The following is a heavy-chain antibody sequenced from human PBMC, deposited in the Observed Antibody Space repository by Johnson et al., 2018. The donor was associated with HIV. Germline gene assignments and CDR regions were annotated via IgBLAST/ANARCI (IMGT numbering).Heavy chain of an antibody. Sequence: VQLVESGGGVVRPGGSLRLSCAASGFTFDDYGMSWVRQAPGKGLEWVSGINWNGDNTGYADSVKGRFTISRDNAKNSLYLQMNSLRAEDTAVYYCAREQGSGSYSIHAFDIWGQGTMVTVSS. CDR3: AREQGSGSYSIHAFDI. J-gene: IGHJ3*02. V-gene: IGHV3-20*04. CDR1: GFTFDDYG. CDR2: INWNGDNT. D-gene: IGHD1-26*01.